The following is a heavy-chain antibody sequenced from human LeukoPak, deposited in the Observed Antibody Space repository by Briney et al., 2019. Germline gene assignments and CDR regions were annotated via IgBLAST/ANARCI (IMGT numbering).Heavy chain of an antibody. V-gene: IGHV1-2*02. CDR1: GYTFTGYY. CDR3: ARDQGRVGVTMVRGVIGSDY. J-gene: IGHJ4*02. D-gene: IGHD3-10*01. CDR2: INPNSGGT. Sequence: ASVKVSCKASGYTFTGYYMHWVRQAPGQGLEWMGWINPNSGGTNYTQKFQGRVTMTRDTSISTAYMELSRLRSDDTAVYYCARDQGRVGVTMVRGVIGSDYWGQGTLVTVSS.